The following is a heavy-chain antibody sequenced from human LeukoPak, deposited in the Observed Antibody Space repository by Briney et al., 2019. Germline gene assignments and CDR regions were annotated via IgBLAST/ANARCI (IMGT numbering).Heavy chain of an antibody. CDR3: ARDLPAAAGPYYYYYMDV. J-gene: IGHJ6*03. Sequence: GASVKVSCKASGYTFTGYYMHWVRQAPGQGLEWMGWINPNSGGTNYAQKFQGRVTMTRDTSISTAYMELSRLRSDDTAVYYCARDLPAAAGPYYYYYMDVWGKGTTVTVSS. CDR1: GYTFTGYY. V-gene: IGHV1-2*02. D-gene: IGHD6-13*01. CDR2: INPNSGGT.